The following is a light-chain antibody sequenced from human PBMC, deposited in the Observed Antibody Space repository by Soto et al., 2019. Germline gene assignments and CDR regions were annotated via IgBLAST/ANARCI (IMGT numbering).Light chain of an antibody. CDR2: SNN. V-gene: IGLV1-44*01. CDR3: AAWDDSMNAYV. Sequence: QSVLTQPPSASGTPGQRVTISCSGSSSDIGSNTVNWHQQHPGTAPTLLISSNNQRPSAVPDRFSASKSGTPASLAISGLQSEDEADYYCAAWDDSMNAYVFGTGTKVTVL. J-gene: IGLJ1*01. CDR1: SSDIGSNT.